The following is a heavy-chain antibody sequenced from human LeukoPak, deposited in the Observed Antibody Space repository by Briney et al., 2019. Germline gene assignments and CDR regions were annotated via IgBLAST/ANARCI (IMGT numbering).Heavy chain of an antibody. CDR2: IYYSGST. CDR3: ARQAVAEEYYFDY. J-gene: IGHJ4*02. V-gene: IGHV4-59*01. Sequence: PSETLSLTCTVSGGSISSYYWSWIRQPPGKGLEWIGYIYYSGSTNHNPSLKSRVTISVDTSKNQFSLKLSSVTAADTAVYYCARQAVAEEYYFDYWGQGTLVTVSS. D-gene: IGHD6-19*01. CDR1: GGSISSYY.